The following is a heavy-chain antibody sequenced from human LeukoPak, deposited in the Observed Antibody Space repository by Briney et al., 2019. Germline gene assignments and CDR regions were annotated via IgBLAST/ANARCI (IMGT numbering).Heavy chain of an antibody. Sequence: ASETLSLTCTVSGGSISSGGYYWSWIRQPPGKGLEWIGYIYHSGSTYYNPSLKSRVTISVDRSKNQFSLKLSSVTAADTAVYYCARDATGLNYFDYWGQGTLVTVSS. V-gene: IGHV4-30-2*01. CDR3: ARDATGLNYFDY. J-gene: IGHJ4*02. CDR1: GGSISSGGYY. CDR2: IYHSGST. D-gene: IGHD1-1*01.